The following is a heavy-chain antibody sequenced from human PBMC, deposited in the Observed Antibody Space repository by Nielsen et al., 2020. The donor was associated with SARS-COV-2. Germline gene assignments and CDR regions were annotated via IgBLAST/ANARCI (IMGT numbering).Heavy chain of an antibody. CDR1: GGTFSSYA. Sequence: ASVKVSCKASGGTFSSYAISWVRQAPGQGLEWMGWISPDDDDTYFAQKFPGRVTMTTDTSTNTAYMELRSLRSDDTAVYFCARFSDYESLQYGLDVWGQGTTVIVSS. CDR2: ISPDDDDT. V-gene: IGHV1-18*01. D-gene: IGHD3-16*01. CDR3: ARFSDYESLQYGLDV. J-gene: IGHJ6*02.